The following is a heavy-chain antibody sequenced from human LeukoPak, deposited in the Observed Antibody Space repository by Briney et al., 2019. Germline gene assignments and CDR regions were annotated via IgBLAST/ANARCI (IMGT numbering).Heavy chain of an antibody. CDR2: FDPEDGET. J-gene: IGHJ4*02. CDR3: ATVLYSSSSLDY. CDR1: GYTLTELS. V-gene: IGHV1-24*01. Sequence: ASVKVSCKVSGYTLTELSMHWVRQAPGKGLEWMGGFDPEDGETIYAQKFQGGVTMTEDTSTDTAYMELSSLRSEDTAVYYCATVLYSSSSLDYWGQGTLVTVSS. D-gene: IGHD6-6*01.